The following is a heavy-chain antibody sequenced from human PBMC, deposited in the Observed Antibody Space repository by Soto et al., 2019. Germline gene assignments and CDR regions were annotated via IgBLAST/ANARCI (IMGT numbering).Heavy chain of an antibody. CDR3: AKGRRPFCSGGTCYWTDDY. D-gene: IGHD2-15*01. J-gene: IGHJ4*02. Sequence: EVQLLESGGGVVQPGGSLRLACEASGITFSTYPMSWVRQAPGKGLEWLSAIRDSGDGAYYADSVKGRFTISRDNSKNKLYLQMNALRADDPSFYYCAKGRRPFCSGGTCYWTDDYWGQGTLVTVSS. CDR1: GITFSTYP. CDR2: IRDSGDGA. V-gene: IGHV3-23*01.